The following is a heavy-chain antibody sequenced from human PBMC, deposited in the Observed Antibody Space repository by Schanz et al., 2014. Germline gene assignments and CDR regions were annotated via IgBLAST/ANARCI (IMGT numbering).Heavy chain of an antibody. CDR2: INTGSNYI. V-gene: IGHV3-11*03. Sequence: QVHLLESGGGLVEPGGSLRLSCAASGFSFSDYYMSWIRQAPGKRLEWISFINTGSNYINYADSVKGRFTISRDNTKNSLFLQLNSLRADDTAVYYCARNRGSGGQNWYFDLWGRGTLVTVSS. CDR1: GFSFSDYY. D-gene: IGHD1-26*01. CDR3: ARNRGSGGQNWYFDL. J-gene: IGHJ2*01.